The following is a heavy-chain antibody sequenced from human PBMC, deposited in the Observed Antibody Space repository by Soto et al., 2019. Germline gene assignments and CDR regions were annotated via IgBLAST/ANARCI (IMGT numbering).Heavy chain of an antibody. Sequence: EVQLVESGGGLVQPGGSLRLSCAASGFTFSSYWMHWVRQAPGKGLVWVSRINSDGSSTSYADSVKGRITISRDNAKNTLYLQMNSLRAEDTAVYYCARDTSGGEDIVSSLGYYYGMDVWGQGTTVTVSS. CDR3: ARDTSGGEDIVSSLGYYYGMDV. D-gene: IGHD2-15*01. V-gene: IGHV3-74*01. CDR2: INSDGSST. CDR1: GFTFSSYW. J-gene: IGHJ6*02.